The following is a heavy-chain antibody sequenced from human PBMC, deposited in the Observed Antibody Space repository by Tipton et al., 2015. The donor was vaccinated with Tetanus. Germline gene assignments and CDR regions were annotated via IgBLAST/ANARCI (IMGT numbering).Heavy chain of an antibody. J-gene: IGHJ4*02. CDR2: NSYNGRT. CDR3: ARDYFGSIDY. D-gene: IGHD3-10*01. V-gene: IGHV4-61*01. Sequence: TLSLTCTVSGGSTTSSIDYWSWIRQPPGKGLEWIGYNSYNGRTNYNPSLKNRVTISVDTSKNQFSLKLSSVTTADTAVYYCARDYFGSIDYWGQGILVTVSS. CDR1: GGSTTSSIDY.